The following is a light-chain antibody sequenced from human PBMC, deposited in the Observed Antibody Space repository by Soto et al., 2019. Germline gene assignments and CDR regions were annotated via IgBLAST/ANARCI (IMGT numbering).Light chain of an antibody. Sequence: QSALTQPASVSGSPGQSITISCTGTSSDIGGYNYVSWYQQHPGKVPKLIIFEVTTRPSGVSNRFSGSKSGNTASLTISGLQADDEADYYCSSFTGTTTLYVFGAGTRSPS. CDR3: SSFTGTTTLYV. V-gene: IGLV2-14*01. CDR2: EVT. J-gene: IGLJ1*01. CDR1: SSDIGGYNY.